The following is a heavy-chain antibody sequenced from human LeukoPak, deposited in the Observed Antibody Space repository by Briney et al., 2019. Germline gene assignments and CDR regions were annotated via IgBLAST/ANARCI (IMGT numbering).Heavy chain of an antibody. Sequence: GGSLRLSCAASGFTFSSYWMSWVRQAPGKGLEWVANIKQDGSEKYYVESLKGRFTISRDNAKNSLYLQMNSLRAEDTAVYYCARGYISPRMNWFDPWGQGTLVTVSS. D-gene: IGHD3-16*02. V-gene: IGHV3-7*05. CDR3: ARGYISPRMNWFDP. CDR2: IKQDGSEK. J-gene: IGHJ5*02. CDR1: GFTFSSYW.